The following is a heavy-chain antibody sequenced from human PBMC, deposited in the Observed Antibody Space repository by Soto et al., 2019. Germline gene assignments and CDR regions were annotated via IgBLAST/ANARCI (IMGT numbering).Heavy chain of an antibody. CDR2: INHSGST. CDR1: GGSFSGYY. Sequence: SETLSLTCAVYGGSFSGYYWSWIRQPPGKGLEWIGEINHSGSTNYNPSLKSRVTISVDTSKNQFSLKLSSVAAADTAVYYCVRGGSAYSYGSTKTYYYYYYGMDVWGQGTTVTVSS. CDR3: VRGGSAYSYGSTKTYYYYYYGMDV. V-gene: IGHV4-34*01. J-gene: IGHJ6*02. D-gene: IGHD5-18*01.